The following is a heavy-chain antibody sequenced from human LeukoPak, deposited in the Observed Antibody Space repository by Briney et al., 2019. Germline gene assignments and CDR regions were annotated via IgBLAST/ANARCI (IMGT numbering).Heavy chain of an antibody. CDR2: ISPYNGHT. CDR3: AGEGDGYRGNSRAFDP. J-gene: IGHJ5*02. Sequence: ASVTVSCKASGYSFTSHYMHWVRQAPGQGLEWMGWISPYNGHTNYAQKLQCRVTMTTDTSTTTACMELRSLRSDDTAVYYCAGEGDGYRGNSRAFDPWGQGTLVTVSS. CDR1: GYSFTSHY. D-gene: IGHD5-24*01. V-gene: IGHV1-18*04.